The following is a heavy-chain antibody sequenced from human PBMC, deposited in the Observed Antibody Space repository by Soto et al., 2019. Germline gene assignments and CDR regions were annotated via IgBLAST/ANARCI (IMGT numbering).Heavy chain of an antibody. CDR1: GYTFTSYA. Sequence: ASVKVSCKASGYTFTSYAMHWVRQAPGQRLEWMGWINAGNGNTKYSQKFQGRVTITRDTSASTAYMELSSLRSEDTAVYYCAPHKWELLHAFDIWGQXTMVTVS. V-gene: IGHV1-3*01. D-gene: IGHD1-26*01. CDR2: INAGNGNT. CDR3: APHKWELLHAFDI. J-gene: IGHJ3*02.